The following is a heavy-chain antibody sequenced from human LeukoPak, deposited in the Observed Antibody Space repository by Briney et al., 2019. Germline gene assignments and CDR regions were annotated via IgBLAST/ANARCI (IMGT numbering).Heavy chain of an antibody. V-gene: IGHV3-7*03. CDR3: VKNDGWFHLAQ. CDR1: GFYFRDHW. D-gene: IGHD6-19*01. Sequence: GGSLRLSCAASGFYFRDHWMDWVRQAPGKGLEWVGHIKTDGSETYYLDSLKGRISISRDNTNNALYLQMNSLRVEDTAIYYRVKNDGWFHLAQWGQGTLVTVSS. CDR2: IKTDGSET. J-gene: IGHJ4*02.